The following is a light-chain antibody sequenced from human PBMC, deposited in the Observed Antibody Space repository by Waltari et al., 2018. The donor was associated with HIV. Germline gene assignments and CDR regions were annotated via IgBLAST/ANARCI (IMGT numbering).Light chain of an antibody. J-gene: IGLJ3*02. Sequence: QSVLTQPPSVSGAPGQRVTISCTGSSSNTGAGYEVHWYQQLPGTAPRLLIYDNTIRPSGVPDRFSGSKSGTSASLAIAGLQDEDEAVYYCQSYDRSLSVWVFGGGTKVTVL. CDR3: QSYDRSLSVWV. V-gene: IGLV1-40*01. CDR2: DNT. CDR1: SSNTGAGYE.